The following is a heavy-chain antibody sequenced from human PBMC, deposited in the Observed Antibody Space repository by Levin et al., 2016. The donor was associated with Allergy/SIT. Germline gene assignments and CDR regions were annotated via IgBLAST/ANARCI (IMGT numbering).Heavy chain of an antibody. CDR1: GGSFSGYY. J-gene: IGHJ5*02. CDR2: INHSGST. CDR3: ARRLSALYSGSWWSQDRWRPPYWFDP. V-gene: IGHV4-34*01. D-gene: IGHD1-26*01. Sequence: SETLSLTCAVYGGSFSGYYWSWIRQPPGKGLEWIGEINHSGSTNYNPSLKSRVTISVDTSKNQFSLKLSSVTAADTAVYYCARRLSALYSGSWWSQDRWRPPYWFDPWGQGTLVTVSS.